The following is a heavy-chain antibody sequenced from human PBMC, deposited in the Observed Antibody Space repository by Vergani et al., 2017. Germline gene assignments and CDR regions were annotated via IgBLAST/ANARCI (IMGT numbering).Heavy chain of an antibody. V-gene: IGHV3-74*01. CDR3: ARDWWELLDYVYYMDV. CDR1: GFTFSNYW. CDR2: INSDGDST. D-gene: IGHD1-26*01. J-gene: IGHJ6*03. Sequence: VQLVESGGGLVQPGGSLRLSCTASGFTFSNYWMQWVRQAPGKGLMWVSRINSDGDSTSYADSVKGRFTISRDNAKNTLYRQMDSLRAEDTAVYYCARDWWELLDYVYYMDVWGKGTTVTVSS.